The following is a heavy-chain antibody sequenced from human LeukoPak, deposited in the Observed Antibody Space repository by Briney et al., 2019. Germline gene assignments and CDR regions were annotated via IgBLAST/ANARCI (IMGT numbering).Heavy chain of an antibody. CDR2: IYHSGST. J-gene: IGHJ6*02. CDR1: GGSLSSGGYS. V-gene: IGHV4-30-2*01. D-gene: IGHD1-1*01. CDR3: ARGSTTGPDYYYGMDV. Sequence: SETLSLTCAVSGGSLSSGGYSWSWIRQPPGKGLEWIGYIYHSGSTYYNPSLKSRVTISVDRSKNQFSLKLSSVTAADTAVYYCARGSTTGPDYYYGMDVWGQGTTVTVSS.